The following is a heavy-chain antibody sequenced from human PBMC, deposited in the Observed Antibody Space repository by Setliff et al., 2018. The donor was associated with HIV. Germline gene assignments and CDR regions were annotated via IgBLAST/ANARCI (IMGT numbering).Heavy chain of an antibody. CDR1: DGSFSGYY. Sequence: SETLSLTCAVYDGSFSGYYWSWIRQPPGKGLEWIGEVTHSGRTNYNPSLESRVTTSVDTSKKQFSLRLTSVTAADTAVYYCARGVRDNSGWSSYYFDYWGQGTLVTVSS. CDR3: ARGVRDNSGWSSYYFDY. V-gene: IGHV4-34*01. D-gene: IGHD6-19*01. CDR2: VTHSGRT. J-gene: IGHJ4*02.